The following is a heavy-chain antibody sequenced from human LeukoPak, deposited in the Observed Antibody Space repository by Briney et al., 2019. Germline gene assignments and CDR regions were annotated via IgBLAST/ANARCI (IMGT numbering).Heavy chain of an antibody. Sequence: GGSLRLSCAASGFTFSVYYMSWIRQAPGKGLEWVSYISSSGSTIYYADSVKGRFTISRDNAKNSLYLQMNSLRAEDTAVYYCARDLSSGYNDRNYYYGMDVWGQGTTVTVSS. D-gene: IGHD3-22*01. V-gene: IGHV3-11*01. CDR1: GFTFSVYY. CDR3: ARDLSSGYNDRNYYYGMDV. J-gene: IGHJ6*02. CDR2: ISSSGSTI.